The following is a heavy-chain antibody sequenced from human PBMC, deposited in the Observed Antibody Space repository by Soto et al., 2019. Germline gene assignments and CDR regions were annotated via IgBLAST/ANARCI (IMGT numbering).Heavy chain of an antibody. CDR3: ARDRGYDAHDYYYNAMDV. D-gene: IGHD2-15*01. V-gene: IGHV3-21*01. CDR1: GFTFRSYT. J-gene: IGHJ6*02. Sequence: EVQLVESGGGLVKPGGSLRLSCVASGFTFRSYTMNWVRQAPGKGLEWVSAIRGFSPYTFYADSLKGRFTISRDNAKNSLYLQMNSLRAEDTAVYYCARDRGYDAHDYYYNAMDVWGQATTVTVSS. CDR2: IRGFSPYT.